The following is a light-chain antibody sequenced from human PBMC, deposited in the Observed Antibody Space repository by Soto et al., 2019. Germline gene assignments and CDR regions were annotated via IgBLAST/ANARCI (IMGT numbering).Light chain of an antibody. J-gene: IGKJ1*01. CDR3: QQSHDTPPT. CDR2: AAS. Sequence: IQMTQSPSTLSGSVGDRVTITCRASQTISSWLAWYQQRPGKAPKLLIYAASSLHSGVPSRFSGSGSGTHFTLTISSLQPEDFAIYYCQQSHDTPPTFGQGTKVDI. V-gene: IGKV1-39*01. CDR1: QTISSW.